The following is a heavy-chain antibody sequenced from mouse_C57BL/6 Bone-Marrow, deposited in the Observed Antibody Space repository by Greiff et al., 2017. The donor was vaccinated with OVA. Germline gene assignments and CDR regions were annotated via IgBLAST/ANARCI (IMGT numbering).Heavy chain of an antibody. Sequence: QVQLQQSGAELVKPGASVKMSCKASGYTFPSYWITWVKQRPGQGLEWIGDIYPGSGSTNYNEKFKSKATLTVDTSSSPAYMQLSSLTSEDSAVYYCARNYYGSYFYAMDYWGQGTSVTVSS. J-gene: IGHJ4*01. V-gene: IGHV1-55*01. CDR1: GYTFPSYW. CDR2: IYPGSGST. D-gene: IGHD1-1*01. CDR3: ARNYYGSYFYAMDY.